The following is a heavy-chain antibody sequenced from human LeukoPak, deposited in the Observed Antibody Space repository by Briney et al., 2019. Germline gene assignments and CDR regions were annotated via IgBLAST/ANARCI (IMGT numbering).Heavy chain of an antibody. Sequence: PSQTLSLTCTVSGVSISRGEYYWSWIRQPPGKGLEWIEYFSYTGSTYYNPSLKSRVSISVDTSKNQFSLKLMSVTAADTAVYHCARALNETSYAFDSWGQGTLVTVSS. CDR3: ARALNETSYAFDS. CDR1: GVSISRGEYY. J-gene: IGHJ4*02. V-gene: IGHV4-30-4*01. D-gene: IGHD5-18*01. CDR2: FSYTGST.